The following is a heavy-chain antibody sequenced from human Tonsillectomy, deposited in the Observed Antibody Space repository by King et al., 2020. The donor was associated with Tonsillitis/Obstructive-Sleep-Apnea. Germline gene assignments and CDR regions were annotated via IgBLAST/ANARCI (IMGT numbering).Heavy chain of an antibody. CDR3: VEGRLSKEWWFDP. Sequence: VQLVESGAEVKKPGSSVKVSCKASGGTFSSFAISWVRQAPGQGLEWMGGIIPIFGTTHYAQKFQGRVAITADESTSTAYMELTSLISDDTAVYYCVEGRLSKEWWFDPWGQGTLVTVSS. CDR1: GGTFSSFA. V-gene: IGHV1-69*01. J-gene: IGHJ5*02. D-gene: IGHD2-8*01. CDR2: IIPIFGTT.